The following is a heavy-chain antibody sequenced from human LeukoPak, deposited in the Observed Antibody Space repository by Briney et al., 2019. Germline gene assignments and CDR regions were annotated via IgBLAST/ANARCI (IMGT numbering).Heavy chain of an antibody. J-gene: IGHJ5*02. Sequence: GGSLRLSCAASGFTFSSHGMAWVRQAPGMGLEWVSGVSPSGDITYYADSVKGRFAISRDNSRNTVYLQLNSLRADDTAVYYCAKDIDWGRFDLWGQGTLVTVSS. CDR2: VSPSGDIT. D-gene: IGHD7-27*01. CDR3: AKDIDWGRFDL. CDR1: GFTFSSHG. V-gene: IGHV3-23*01.